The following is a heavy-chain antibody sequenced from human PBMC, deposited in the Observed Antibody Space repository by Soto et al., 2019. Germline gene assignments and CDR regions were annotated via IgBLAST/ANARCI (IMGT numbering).Heavy chain of an antibody. CDR3: GRLERGAAGGAF. Sequence: EVQLVESGGGLVQPGGSLRLSCVASGFTFSSYYMMWARQVPGRGLEWLAKIKQDGSEKSYVDSVRGRFTISRDNAKESVYLQMGSLRAGGMAVYFCGRLERGAAGGAFWGQGNLVTGSS. J-gene: IGHJ4*02. V-gene: IGHV3-7*03. CDR2: IKQDGSEK. D-gene: IGHD6-13*01. CDR1: GFTFSSYY.